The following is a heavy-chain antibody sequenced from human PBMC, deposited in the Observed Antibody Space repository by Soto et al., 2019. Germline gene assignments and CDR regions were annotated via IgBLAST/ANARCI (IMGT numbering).Heavy chain of an antibody. CDR3: ARDFALEDTAMDPGY. Sequence: GGSLRLSCAASGFTFSSYAMHWVRQAPGKGLEWVAVISYDGSNKYYADSVKGRFTISRDNSKNTLYLQMNSLRAEDTAVYYCARDFALEDTAMDPGYWGQGTLVTVS. D-gene: IGHD5-18*01. CDR1: GFTFSSYA. J-gene: IGHJ4*02. CDR2: ISYDGSNK. V-gene: IGHV3-30-3*01.